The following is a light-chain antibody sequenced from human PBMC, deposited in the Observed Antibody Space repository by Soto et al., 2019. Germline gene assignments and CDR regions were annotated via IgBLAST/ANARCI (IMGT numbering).Light chain of an antibody. Sequence: DIQLTQSPSFLSASVGDRVTITCRASQSMSSHVAWYRQKSGKAPMLLIYAASTLQSGVPSRFSGSGSGTEFTITVSSLHPEDFATYYCQHLDSFPLAFGGGTTVAI. CDR3: QHLDSFPLA. V-gene: IGKV1-9*01. J-gene: IGKJ4*01. CDR2: AAS. CDR1: QSMSSH.